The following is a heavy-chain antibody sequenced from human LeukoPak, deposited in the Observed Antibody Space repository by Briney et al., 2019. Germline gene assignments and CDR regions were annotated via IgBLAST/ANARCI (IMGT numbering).Heavy chain of an antibody. CDR3: AKLLRLFHDAFDI. D-gene: IGHD1-26*01. V-gene: IGHV3-23*01. Sequence: GGSLRLSCAASGFTFSSYGMSWVRQAPGKGLGWVSAISGSGGSTYYADSVKGRFTISRDNSKNTLYLQMNSLRAEDTAVYYCAKLLRLFHDAFDIWGQGTMVTVSS. J-gene: IGHJ3*02. CDR1: GFTFSSYG. CDR2: ISGSGGST.